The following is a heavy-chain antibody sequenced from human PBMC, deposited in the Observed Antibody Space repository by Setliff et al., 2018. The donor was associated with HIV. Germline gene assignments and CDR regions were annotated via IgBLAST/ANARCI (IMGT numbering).Heavy chain of an antibody. Sequence: SETLSLTCTVSGGSISSYFWSWVRQPPGKGLEWIGSMHNSGSTYYNPSVKSRVTISVDTSKNQFSLKLSSVTAADTAVYYCARRNVVVPAALDYWGQGTLVTV. CDR2: MHNSGST. D-gene: IGHD2-2*01. CDR3: ARRNVVVPAALDY. V-gene: IGHV4-59*08. CDR1: GGSISSYF. J-gene: IGHJ4*02.